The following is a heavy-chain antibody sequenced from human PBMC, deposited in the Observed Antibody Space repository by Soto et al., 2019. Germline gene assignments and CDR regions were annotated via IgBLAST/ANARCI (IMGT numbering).Heavy chain of an antibody. CDR3: ARGRRVTIFGVVISYYMDV. CDR1: GYTFTSYD. Sequence: GASVKVSCKASGYTFTSYDINWVRQATGQGLEWMGWMNPNSGNTGYAQKFQGRVTMTRNTSISTAYMELSSLRSEDTAVYYCARGRRVTIFGVVISYYMDVWGKGTTVTVSS. D-gene: IGHD3-3*01. J-gene: IGHJ6*03. V-gene: IGHV1-8*01. CDR2: MNPNSGNT.